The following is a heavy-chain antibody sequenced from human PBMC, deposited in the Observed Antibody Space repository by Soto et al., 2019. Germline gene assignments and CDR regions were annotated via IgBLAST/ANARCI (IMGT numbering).Heavy chain of an antibody. CDR1: GGSLNTKR. Sequence: QVQLQESGPGLVKPSETLSLTCTVSGGSLNTKRWSWIRQHPWKGLEWIGYIFNGGSTSYNPSLNNRVSISVDMSTNQFSVRLSSVTAADTAMYYCTTGDDTSKVDLWGQGTLVTVSS. V-gene: IGHV4-31*02. J-gene: IGHJ5*02. CDR3: TTGDDTSKVDL. D-gene: IGHD1-1*01. CDR2: IFNGGST.